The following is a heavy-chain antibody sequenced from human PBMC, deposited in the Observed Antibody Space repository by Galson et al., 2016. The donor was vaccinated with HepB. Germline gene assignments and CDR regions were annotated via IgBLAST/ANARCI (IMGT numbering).Heavy chain of an antibody. CDR3: APLGYCSGDTCHRVY. Sequence: ETLSLTCVVSGGSISSNSWWSWLRQPPGKGLEWIGEIYHTGTTNYNPSLESRVTISLDKSKNQFSLKLSSVTAADTAVYYCAPLGYCSGDTCHRVYWGQGTLVTVSS. V-gene: IGHV4-4*02. CDR2: IYHTGTT. D-gene: IGHD2-15*01. CDR1: GGSISSNSW. J-gene: IGHJ4*02.